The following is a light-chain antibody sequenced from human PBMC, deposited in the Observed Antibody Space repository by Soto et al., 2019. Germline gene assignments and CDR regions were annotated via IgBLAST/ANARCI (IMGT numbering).Light chain of an antibody. J-gene: IGKJ1*01. CDR2: LGS. Sequence: DIVMTQSPLSLPVTPGEPASISCRSSQSLLHSNGYNYLDWYLQKPGQSPQLLIYLGSNRASGVPDMFSGSGSGTDFTLKISRVEAGDVGVYYCMQALQTPWTFGQGTKVEIK. CDR1: QSLLHSNGYNY. CDR3: MQALQTPWT. V-gene: IGKV2-28*01.